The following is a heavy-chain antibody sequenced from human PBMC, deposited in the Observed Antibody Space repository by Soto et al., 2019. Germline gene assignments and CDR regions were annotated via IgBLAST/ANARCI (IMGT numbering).Heavy chain of an antibody. CDR1: GFTFSSYS. V-gene: IGHV3-48*01. Sequence: EVQLVESGGGLVQPGGSLRLSCAASGFTFSSYSMNWVRQAPGKGLEWVSYISSSSSTIYYADSVKGRFTISRDNAKNSLYLQMNSLRAEDTAVYYCAREDDWYCSSTSCYAASYFDYWGQGTLVTVSS. CDR2: ISSSSSTI. D-gene: IGHD2-2*01. J-gene: IGHJ4*02. CDR3: AREDDWYCSSTSCYAASYFDY.